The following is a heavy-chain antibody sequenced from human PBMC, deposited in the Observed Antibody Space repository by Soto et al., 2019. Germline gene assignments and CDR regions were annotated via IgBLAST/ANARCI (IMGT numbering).Heavy chain of an antibody. J-gene: IGHJ6*02. V-gene: IGHV3-30-3*01. CDR1: GFTFSSYA. D-gene: IGHD6-13*01. CDR3: ARDYSSSWGRGMDV. CDR2: ISYDGGNK. Sequence: GGSLRLSCAASGFTFSSYAMHWVRQAPGKGLEWVAVISYDGGNKYYADSVKGRFTISRDNSKNTLYLQMNSLRAEDTAVYYCARDYSSSWGRGMDVWGQGTTVTVSS.